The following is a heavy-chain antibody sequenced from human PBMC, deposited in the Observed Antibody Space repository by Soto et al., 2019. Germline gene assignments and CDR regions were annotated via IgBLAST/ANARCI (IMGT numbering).Heavy chain of an antibody. D-gene: IGHD2-21*01. CDR3: ARGRGEFDA. CDR1: GASLSDNY. Sequence: SETLSLTCAVYGASLSDNYCNWLRQPPGKGLEWIGEINHSGNTNYNPSLRSRVTISIDTSKNQLSLNLRSVSAADTAVYYCARGRGEFDAWRQGTPVTVSS. J-gene: IGHJ5*02. CDR2: INHSGNT. V-gene: IGHV4-34*01.